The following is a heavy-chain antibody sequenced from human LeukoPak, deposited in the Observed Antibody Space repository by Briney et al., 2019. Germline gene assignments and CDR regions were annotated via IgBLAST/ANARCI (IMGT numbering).Heavy chain of an antibody. CDR1: GYTFTGYY. J-gene: IGHJ4*02. CDR2: INPNSGDT. V-gene: IGHV1-2*02. D-gene: IGHD6-13*01. CDR3: ARRLGGSSWYGYYFDY. Sequence: GASVKVSCKASGYTFTGYYMHWVRQAPGQGLEWMGWINPNSGDTNYAQKFQGRVTMTRDTSISTAYMELSRLRSDDTAVYYCARRLGGSSWYGYYFDYWGQGTLVTVSS.